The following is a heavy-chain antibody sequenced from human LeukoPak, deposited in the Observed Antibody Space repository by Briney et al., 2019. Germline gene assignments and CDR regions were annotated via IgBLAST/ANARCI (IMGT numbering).Heavy chain of an antibody. CDR1: GGSVSSGSYY. J-gene: IGHJ5*02. V-gene: IGHV4-61*01. Sequence: SETLSLTCTVSGGSVSSGSYYWSWIRQPPGKGLEWIGYIYYSGSTNYNPSLKSRVTISVDTSKNQFSLKLSSVTAADTAVYYCARIIDTWFGDNWFDPWGQGTLVTVSS. D-gene: IGHD3-10*01. CDR2: IYYSGST. CDR3: ARIIDTWFGDNWFDP.